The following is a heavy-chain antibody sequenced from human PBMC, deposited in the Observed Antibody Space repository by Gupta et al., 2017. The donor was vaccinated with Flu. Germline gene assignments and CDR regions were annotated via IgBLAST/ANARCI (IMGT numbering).Heavy chain of an antibody. CDR3: AKDGKWNHNNDGMNV. V-gene: IGHV3-30*18. J-gene: IGHJ6*02. CDR2: ISNDGSSN. D-gene: IGHD1-1*01. CDR1: YG. Sequence: YGMDWGRQAPGKGVGGVAFISNDGSSNRYAEAGESRFTISRDNNKNTMYLQMSRLRTEATAVYYCAKDGKWNHNNDGMNVGGQGTTVAVSS.